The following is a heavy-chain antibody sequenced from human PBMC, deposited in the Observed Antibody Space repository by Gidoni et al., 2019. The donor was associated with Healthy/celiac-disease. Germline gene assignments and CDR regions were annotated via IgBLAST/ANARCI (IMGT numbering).Heavy chain of an antibody. CDR1: GFTFSSYA. V-gene: IGHV3-23*01. D-gene: IGHD5-18*01. J-gene: IGHJ3*02. CDR3: ANHKLQLWLMWGAFDI. CDR2: ISGSGGST. Sequence: EVQLLESGGGLVQPGGSLRLSCAASGFTFSSYAMSWVRQAPGKGLEWVSAISGSGGSTYYADSVKGRFTISRDNSKNTLYLQMNSLRAEDTAVYYCANHKLQLWLMWGAFDIWGQGTMVTVSS.